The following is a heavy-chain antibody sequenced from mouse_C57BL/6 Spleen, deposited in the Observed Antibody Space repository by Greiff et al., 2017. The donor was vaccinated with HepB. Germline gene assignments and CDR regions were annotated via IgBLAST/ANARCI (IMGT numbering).Heavy chain of an antibody. D-gene: IGHD1-1*01. CDR2: INPNNGGT. Sequence: VQLQQSGPELVKPGASVKISCKASGYTFTDYYMNWVKQSHGKSLEWIGDINPNNGGTSYNQKFKGKATLTVDKYSSTAYMELRSLTSEDSAVYYCASVITTVVAPDYWGQGTTLTVSS. V-gene: IGHV1-26*01. J-gene: IGHJ2*01. CDR3: ASVITTVVAPDY. CDR1: GYTFTDYY.